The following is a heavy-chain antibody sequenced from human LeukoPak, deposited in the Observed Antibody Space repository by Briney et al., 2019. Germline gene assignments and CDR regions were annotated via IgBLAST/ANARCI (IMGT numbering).Heavy chain of an antibody. CDR1: GGSISSGSYY. CDR2: VYTSGST. D-gene: IGHD6-19*01. J-gene: IGHJ4*02. V-gene: IGHV4-61*02. CDR3: ARDRRDSSGWYSTYYFDY. Sequence: PSQTLSLTCTVSGGSISSGSYYWSWIRQPAGKGLEWIGRVYTSGSTDYNPSLKSRVTISVDTSKNQFSLKLSSVTAADTAVYYCARDRRDSSGWYSTYYFDYWGQGTLVTVSS.